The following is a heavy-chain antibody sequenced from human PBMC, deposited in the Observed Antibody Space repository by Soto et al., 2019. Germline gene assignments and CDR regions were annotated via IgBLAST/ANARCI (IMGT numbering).Heavy chain of an antibody. Sequence: EVQLLESGGGLVQPGGSLRLSCAASGFTFSSYAMSWVRQAPGKGLEWVSAISGSGGSTYYADSVKGRFTISRDNXKSTLYLQMIRLRAEDTAVYYCAKGLSLMAVAGTDWGQGTLVTVSS. CDR1: GFTFSSYA. CDR2: ISGSGGST. V-gene: IGHV3-23*01. CDR3: AKGLSLMAVAGTD. J-gene: IGHJ4*02. D-gene: IGHD6-19*01.